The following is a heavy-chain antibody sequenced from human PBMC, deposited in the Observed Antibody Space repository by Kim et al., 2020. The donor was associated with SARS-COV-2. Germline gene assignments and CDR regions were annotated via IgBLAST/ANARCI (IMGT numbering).Heavy chain of an antibody. J-gene: IGHJ4*02. Sequence: GESLKISCKGSGYSFASYWISWVRQMPGKGLEWMGRIDPSDSYTNYSPSFQGHVTISADKSISTAYLQWSSLKASDTAMYYCARGPGYSSSWSPDYWGQGTLVTVSS. CDR3: ARGPGYSSSWSPDY. D-gene: IGHD6-13*01. V-gene: IGHV5-10-1*01. CDR1: GYSFASYW. CDR2: IDPSDSYT.